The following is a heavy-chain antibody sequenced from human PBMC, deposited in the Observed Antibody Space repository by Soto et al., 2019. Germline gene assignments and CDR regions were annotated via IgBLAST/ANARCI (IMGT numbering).Heavy chain of an antibody. CDR1: VFSLSTSGGG. V-gene: IGHV2-5*02. D-gene: IGHD3-3*01. J-gene: IGHJ4*01. Sequence: GPTLVNSTQTLTLTCTFSVFSLSTSGGGVRWIRQPPGKAVEWLAHIYWDDDKRSSPSLKSRLTITKDTSKNQVVLTMTNMDAVDTATYYCAHRGGKYYDFWSGYYGYWGQGTLVTVSS. CDR3: AHRGGKYYDFWSGYYGY. CDR2: IYWDDDK.